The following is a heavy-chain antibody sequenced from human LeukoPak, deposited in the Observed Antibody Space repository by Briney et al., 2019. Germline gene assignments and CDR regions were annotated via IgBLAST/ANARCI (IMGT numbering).Heavy chain of an antibody. CDR2: IYHSGSA. Sequence: PSGTLSLTCGVSGGSISSNNWWSWVRQPPGQGLEWIGEIYHSGSANYNPSLKSRVTISVDKSKNQISLKLISVTAADTAVYYCARDVGTALVTGDYWGQGTLVTVSS. CDR3: ARDVGTALVTGDY. D-gene: IGHD5-18*01. J-gene: IGHJ4*02. CDR1: GGSISSNNW. V-gene: IGHV4-4*02.